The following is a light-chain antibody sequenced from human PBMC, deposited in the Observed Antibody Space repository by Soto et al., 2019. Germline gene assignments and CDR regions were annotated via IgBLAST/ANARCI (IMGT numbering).Light chain of an antibody. CDR3: QQLDNYPRT. CDR1: QGISSY. CDR2: LAS. Sequence: DIQLTQSPSFLSASVGDRVTITCRASQGISSYLAWYQQKPGKAPKLLISLASTLQSGVPSRFSGSGSGTEFTLTISSXQPEDLATYYCQQLDNYPRTFGQGTKVDIK. J-gene: IGKJ1*01. V-gene: IGKV1-9*01.